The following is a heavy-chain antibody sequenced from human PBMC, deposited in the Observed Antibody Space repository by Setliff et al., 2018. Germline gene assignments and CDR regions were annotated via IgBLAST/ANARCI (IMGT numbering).Heavy chain of an antibody. J-gene: IGHJ4*02. D-gene: IGHD3-22*01. V-gene: IGHV1-69*10. Sequence: VASVKVSCKASGGTFSSYAISWVRQAPGQGLEWMGGIIPILGIANYAQKFQGRVTITADESTSTAYMELSSLRSEDTAIYYCARDGNDSSGYIFDYWGQGTLVTVSS. CDR1: GGTFSSYA. CDR2: IIPILGIA. CDR3: ARDGNDSSGYIFDY.